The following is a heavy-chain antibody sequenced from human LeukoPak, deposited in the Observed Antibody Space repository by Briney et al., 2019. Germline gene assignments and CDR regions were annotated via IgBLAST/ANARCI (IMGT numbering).Heavy chain of an antibody. CDR2: IYYSGST. J-gene: IGHJ4*02. CDR1: GGSISSGSYY. Sequence: SQTLSLTCTVSGGSISSGSYYWDWIRQPPGKGLEWIGSIYYSGSTYYNPSLKSRVTISVDTSKNQFSLKLSSVTAADTAVYYCERDYGSGSSPFDYWGQGTLVTVSS. D-gene: IGHD3-10*01. CDR3: ERDYGSGSSPFDY. V-gene: IGHV4-39*07.